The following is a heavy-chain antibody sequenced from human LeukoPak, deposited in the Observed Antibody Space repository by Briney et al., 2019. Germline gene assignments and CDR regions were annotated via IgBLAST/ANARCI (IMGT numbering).Heavy chain of an antibody. V-gene: IGHV4-38-2*02. CDR2: IYHSGST. D-gene: IGHD6-13*01. Sequence: SETLSLTCTVSGYSISSGYYWGWIRQPPGKGLEWIGSIYHSGSTYYNPSLKSRVTISVDTSKNQFSLKLSSVTAADTAVYYCARSIAAAGNFDYRGQGTLVTVSS. J-gene: IGHJ4*02. CDR3: ARSIAAAGNFDY. CDR1: GYSISSGYY.